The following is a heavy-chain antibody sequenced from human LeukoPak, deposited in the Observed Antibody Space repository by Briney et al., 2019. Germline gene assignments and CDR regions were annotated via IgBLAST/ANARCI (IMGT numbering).Heavy chain of an antibody. Sequence: PGGSLRLSCAASGFTFSSYAMLWVRQAPGKGLEWVAVISYDGSNKYYADSVKGRFTISRDNSKNTLYLQMNSLRAEDTAVYYCAREGYSSGHFDYWGQGTLVTVSS. D-gene: IGHD6-19*01. V-gene: IGHV3-30-3*01. CDR2: ISYDGSNK. CDR1: GFTFSSYA. J-gene: IGHJ4*02. CDR3: AREGYSSGHFDY.